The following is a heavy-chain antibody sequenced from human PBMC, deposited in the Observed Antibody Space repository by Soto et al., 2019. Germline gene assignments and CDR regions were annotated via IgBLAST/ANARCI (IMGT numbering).Heavy chain of an antibody. CDR3: ARGDSSGYSRPEGSFDY. CDR2: IIPIFGTA. J-gene: IGHJ4*02. Sequence: SVKVSCKASGGTFSSYSVSWVRQAPGQGLEWMGGIIPIFGTANYAQKFQGRVTITADESTSTAYMELSSLRSEDTAVYYCARGDSSGYSRPEGSFDYWGQGTLVTVSS. D-gene: IGHD3-22*01. CDR1: GGTFSSYS. V-gene: IGHV1-69*13.